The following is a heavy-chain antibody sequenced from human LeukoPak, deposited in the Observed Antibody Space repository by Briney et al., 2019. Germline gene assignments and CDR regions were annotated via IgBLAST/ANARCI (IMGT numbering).Heavy chain of an antibody. V-gene: IGHV1-2*02. CDR1: GYTFTGYY. D-gene: IGHD3-10*02. CDR2: INPNSGGT. J-gene: IGHJ4*02. CDR3: AILCSDWLPTTPLDY. Sequence: ASVKVSCKASGYTFTGYYMHWVRQAPGQGLEWMGWINPNSGGTNYAQKFQGSVTMTRDTSISTAYMELSRLRSDDTAVYYCAILCSDWLPTTPLDYWGQGTLVTVSS.